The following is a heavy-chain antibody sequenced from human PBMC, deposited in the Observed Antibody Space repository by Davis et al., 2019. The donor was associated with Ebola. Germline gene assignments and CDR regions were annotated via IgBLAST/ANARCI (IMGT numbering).Heavy chain of an antibody. CDR3: ARSIVGAGSLDY. Sequence: GESLKISCAASGFTFSGYAMSWVRQAPGKGLEWVSAISGSGGSTYYADSVKGRFTISRDNSKNTLYLQMNSLRAEDTAVYYCARSIVGAGSLDYWGQGTLVTVSS. J-gene: IGHJ4*02. V-gene: IGHV3-23*01. CDR2: ISGSGGST. D-gene: IGHD1-26*01. CDR1: GFTFSGYA.